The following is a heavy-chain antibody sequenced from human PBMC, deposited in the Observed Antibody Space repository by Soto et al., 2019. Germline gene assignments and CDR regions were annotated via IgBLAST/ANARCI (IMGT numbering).Heavy chain of an antibody. J-gene: IGHJ6*03. D-gene: IGHD6-13*01. CDR2: IYYSGST. Sequence: SETLSLTCTVSGGSISSSSYYWGWIRQPPGKGLEWIGSIYYSGSTYYNPSLKSRVTISVDTSKNQFSLKLSSVTAADTAVYYCARHSGGAAAGYYYYYYMDVWGKGTTVTVSS. CDR3: ARHSGGAAAGYYYYYYMDV. CDR1: GGSISSSSYY. V-gene: IGHV4-39*01.